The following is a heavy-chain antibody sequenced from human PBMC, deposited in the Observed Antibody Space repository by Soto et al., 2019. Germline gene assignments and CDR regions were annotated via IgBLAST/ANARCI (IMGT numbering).Heavy chain of an antibody. CDR2: ISAYNGNT. V-gene: IGHV1-18*01. CDR3: ARDDLYYDYSWGSKNGAFDI. CDR1: GYTFTSYG. J-gene: IGHJ3*02. Sequence: QVQLVQSGAEVKKPGASVKVSCKASGYTFTSYGISWVRQAPGQGLEWMGWISAYNGNTNYAQKLQGRVTMTTDTSTVTAYMELRSLRSDDTAVYYCARDDLYYDYSWGSKNGAFDIWGQGTMVTVSS. D-gene: IGHD3-16*01.